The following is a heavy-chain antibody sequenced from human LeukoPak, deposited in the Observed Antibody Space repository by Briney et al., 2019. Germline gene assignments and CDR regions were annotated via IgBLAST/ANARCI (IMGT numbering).Heavy chain of an antibody. CDR2: IYYSGST. D-gene: IGHD3-22*01. CDR1: GGSISSYY. CDR3: ARDRLNYYDSSGYYEHDAFDI. Sequence: SETLSLTCTVSGGSISSYYWSWIRQPPGKGLEWIGYIYYSGSTNYNPSLKSRVTISVDTSKNQFSLKLSSVTAADTAVYYCARDRLNYYDSSGYYEHDAFDIWGQGTMVTVSS. J-gene: IGHJ3*02. V-gene: IGHV4-59*01.